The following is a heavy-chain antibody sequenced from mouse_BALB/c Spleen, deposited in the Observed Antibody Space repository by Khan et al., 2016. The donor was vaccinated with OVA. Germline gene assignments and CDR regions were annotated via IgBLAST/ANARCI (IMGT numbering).Heavy chain of an antibody. D-gene: IGHD1-1*01. J-gene: IGHJ4*01. CDR1: GYTFTSYW. V-gene: IGHV1S41*01. CDR3: ARSNYDGSSLYAMDY. CDR2: IAPGSGST. Sequence: DLVKPGASVKLSCKASGYTFTSYWINWIKQRPGQDLEWIGHIAPGSGSTYYNEMFKGMATLTVDTSSSTVYIQLSSLSSEDSALYFCARSNYDGSSLYAMDYWGQGTSVTVSS.